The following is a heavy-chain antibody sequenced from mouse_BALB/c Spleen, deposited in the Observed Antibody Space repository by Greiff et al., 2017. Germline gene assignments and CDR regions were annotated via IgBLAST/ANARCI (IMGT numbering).Heavy chain of an antibody. Sequence: EVKVVESGGGLVQPGGSLKLSCAASGFTFSSYGMSWVRQTPDKRLELVATINSNGGSTYYPDSVKGRFTISRDNAKNTLYLQMSSLKSEDTAMYYCARDGLPFDCWGKGTTLTVSS. CDR3: ARDGLPFDC. CDR1: GFTFSSYG. CDR2: INSNGGST. J-gene: IGHJ2*01. V-gene: IGHV5-6-3*01.